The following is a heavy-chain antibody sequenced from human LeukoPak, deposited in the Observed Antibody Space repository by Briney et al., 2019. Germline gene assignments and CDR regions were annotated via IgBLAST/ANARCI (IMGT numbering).Heavy chain of an antibody. D-gene: IGHD1-26*01. CDR2: IYHSGST. V-gene: IGHV4-38-2*01. CDR1: GYSISSGYY. J-gene: IGHJ4*02. CDR3: ERIYSGKGEIDY. Sequence: SETLSLTCAVSGYSISSGYYWGWIRQPPGKGLEWIGSIYHSGSTYYNPSPKSRVTISVDTSKNQFSLKLSSVTAADTAVYYCERIYSGKGEIDYWGQGTPVTVSS.